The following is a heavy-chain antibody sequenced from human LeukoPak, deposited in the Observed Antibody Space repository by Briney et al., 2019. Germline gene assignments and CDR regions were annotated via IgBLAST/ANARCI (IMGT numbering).Heavy chain of an antibody. CDR1: GGSISGYY. Sequence: SETLSLTCAVSGGSISGYYWSWIRQPPGKGLEWIGYIYYSGSTNYNPSLKSRLTISIDTSENQFSLKLSSVTAADTAVYYCAREYSSSSGRRAFDIWGQGTMVTVSS. D-gene: IGHD6-6*01. CDR2: IYYSGST. CDR3: AREYSSSSGRRAFDI. V-gene: IGHV4-59*08. J-gene: IGHJ3*02.